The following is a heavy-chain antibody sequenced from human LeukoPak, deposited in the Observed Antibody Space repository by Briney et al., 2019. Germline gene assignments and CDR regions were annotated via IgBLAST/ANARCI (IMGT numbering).Heavy chain of an antibody. CDR2: IIPIFGTA. J-gene: IGHJ5*02. CDR1: GGTFNSYA. V-gene: IGHV1-69*05. D-gene: IGHD3-22*01. CDR3: ARARSPSSGYLLRDHNWFDP. Sequence: SVKVSCKASGGTFNSYAISWVRQAPGQGLGWMGGIIPIFGTANYAQKVQGRVTITTDESTTTAYMELSSLRSEDTAVYYCARARSPSSGYLLRDHNWFDPWGQGTLVTVSS.